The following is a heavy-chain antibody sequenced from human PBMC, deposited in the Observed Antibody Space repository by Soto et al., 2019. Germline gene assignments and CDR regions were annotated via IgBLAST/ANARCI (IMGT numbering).Heavy chain of an antibody. Sequence: GGSLRLSCAASGFTFSSYAMHWVRQAPGKGLEWVAVISYDGSNKYYADSVKGRFTISRDNSKNTLYLQMNSLRAEDTAVYYCARAGIAAAGTRKNWFDPWGQGTLGTVSS. CDR2: ISYDGSNK. V-gene: IGHV3-30-3*01. J-gene: IGHJ5*02. D-gene: IGHD6-13*01. CDR1: GFTFSSYA. CDR3: ARAGIAAAGTRKNWFDP.